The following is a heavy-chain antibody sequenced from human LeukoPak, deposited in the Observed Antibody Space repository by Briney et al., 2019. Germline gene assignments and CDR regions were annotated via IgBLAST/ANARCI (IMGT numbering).Heavy chain of an antibody. CDR3: AKQGGSSSWFEDWFDP. V-gene: IGHV3-23*01. CDR2: ISGSGGST. CDR1: GFTFSSYA. J-gene: IGHJ5*02. Sequence: QPGGSLRLSCAASGFTFSSYAMRWVRQAPGKGLEWVSAISGSGGSTYYADSMKGRFTISRDNSKNTLYLQMNSLRGEDTAVYYFAKQGGSSSWFEDWFDPWRQGTLVTVSS. D-gene: IGHD6-13*01.